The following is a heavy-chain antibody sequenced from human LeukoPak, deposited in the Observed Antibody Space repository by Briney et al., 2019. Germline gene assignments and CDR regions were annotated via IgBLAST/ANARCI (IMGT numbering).Heavy chain of an antibody. J-gene: IGHJ4*02. CDR1: GDSISGSNYY. CDR2: IFYSGTT. Sequence: SESLSLTCTVSGDSISGSNYYWAWLRQPPGKGLEWIASIFYSGTTYYNPSLKSRVTISVDTSNNQFSLRLNSVTAADTAQYYCARILNSGAGCYRYWGQGTLVTVSS. V-gene: IGHV4-39*01. CDR3: ARILNSGAGCYRY. D-gene: IGHD2-15*01.